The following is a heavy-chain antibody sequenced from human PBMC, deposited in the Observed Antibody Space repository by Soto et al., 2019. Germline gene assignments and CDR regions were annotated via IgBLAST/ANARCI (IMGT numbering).Heavy chain of an antibody. CDR1: GFTFSTYA. V-gene: IGHV3-23*01. Sequence: EVQLLESGGGLVQPGGSLRLSCAASGFTFSTYAMSWVRQAPGKGLEWVSVISASGGSTFYADSVKGLFTVSRDNSRNTLYLQLISLRVDDTAVYYCAKDLRSSTNYDYGMDVWGQGTTVTVSS. J-gene: IGHJ6*02. CDR3: AKDLRSSTNYDYGMDV. D-gene: IGHD4-17*01. CDR2: ISASGGST.